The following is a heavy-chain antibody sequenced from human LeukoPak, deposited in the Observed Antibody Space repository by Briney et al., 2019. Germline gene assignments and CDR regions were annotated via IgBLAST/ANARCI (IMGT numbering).Heavy chain of an antibody. CDR2: IYSDNT. J-gene: IGHJ4*02. V-gene: IGHV3-53*01. CDR3: ARRAGAYSHPYDY. D-gene: IGHD4/OR15-4a*01. CDR1: GFTVSSNS. Sequence: GGSLRLSCTVSGFTVSSNSMSWVRQAPGKGLEWVSFIYSDNTHYSDSVKGRFTTSRDNSKNTLYLQMNSLRAEDTAVYYCARRAGAYSHPYDYWGQGTLVTVFS.